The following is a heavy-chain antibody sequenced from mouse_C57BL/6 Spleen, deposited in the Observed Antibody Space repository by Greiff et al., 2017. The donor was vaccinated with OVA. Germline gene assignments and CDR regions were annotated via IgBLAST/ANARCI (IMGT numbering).Heavy chain of an antibody. V-gene: IGHV1-15*01. CDR3: TRWGNYPHYYAMDY. CDR2: IDPETGGT. D-gene: IGHD2-1*01. J-gene: IGHJ4*01. Sequence: QVQLQQSGAELVRPGASVTLSCKASGYTFTDYEMHWVKQTPVHGLEWIGAIDPETGGTAYNQKFKGKAILTADKSSSTAYMELRSLTSEDSAVYYCTRWGNYPHYYAMDYWGQGTSVTVSS. CDR1: GYTFTDYE.